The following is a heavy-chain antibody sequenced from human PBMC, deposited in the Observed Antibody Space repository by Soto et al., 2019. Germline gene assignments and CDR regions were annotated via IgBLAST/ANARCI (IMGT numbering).Heavy chain of an antibody. CDR3: ARRERYYGSSDWFDV. CDR1: GGTFSSFTYY. J-gene: IGHJ5*02. Sequence: ETLTLTCSVSGGTFSSFTYYWCWICQPPGKGLEWIGTVYYNENTYSNPSLKSRVTITVDTANNQFSLNLRSVTAADTAMYFCARRERYYGSSDWFDVWGQGTLVTVSS. CDR2: VYYNENT. V-gene: IGHV4-39*01. D-gene: IGHD3-10*01.